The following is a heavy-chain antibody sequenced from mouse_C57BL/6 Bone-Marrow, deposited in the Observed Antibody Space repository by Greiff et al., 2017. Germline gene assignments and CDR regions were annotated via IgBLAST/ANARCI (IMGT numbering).Heavy chain of an antibody. V-gene: IGHV1-81*01. J-gene: IGHJ2*01. CDR3: ARRDYGPDY. CDR2: IYPRSGST. Sequence: QVQLKESGAELARPGASVKLSCKASGYTFTSYGISWVKQRTGQGLEWIGEIYPRSGSTYYNEKFKGKATLTADKSSSTAYMELRSLTSEDSAVYFCARRDYGPDYWGQGTTLTVSS. D-gene: IGHD1-1*01. CDR1: GYTFTSYG.